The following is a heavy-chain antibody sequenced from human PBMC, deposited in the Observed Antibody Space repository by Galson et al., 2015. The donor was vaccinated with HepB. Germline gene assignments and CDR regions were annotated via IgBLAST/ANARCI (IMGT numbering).Heavy chain of an antibody. D-gene: IGHD2-15*01. CDR1: GFTFSTYT. CDR2: SSSGTSTNHI. CDR3: AREGLGFCSGGSCSNYYYMDV. Sequence: SLRLSCAASGFTFSTYTMNWVRQAPGKGLEWVSSSSSGTSTNHIFYADSLKGRFTISRDNAKNSLYLQMNSLRAEDTAVYYCAREGLGFCSGGSCSNYYYMDVWGKGTTVTVSS. V-gene: IGHV3-21*01. J-gene: IGHJ6*03.